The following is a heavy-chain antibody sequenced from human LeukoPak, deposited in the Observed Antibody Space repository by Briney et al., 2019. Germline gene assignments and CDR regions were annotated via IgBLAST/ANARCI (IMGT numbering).Heavy chain of an antibody. J-gene: IGHJ4*02. CDR3: ARGLGYCSSTSCYHSAGPFDY. D-gene: IGHD2-2*01. Sequence: SETLSLTCTVSGGSISSYYWSWIRQPPGKGLEWIGYTYYSGSTNYNPSLKSRVTISVDTSKNQFSLKLSSVTAADTAVYYCARGLGYCSSTSCYHSAGPFDYWGQGTLVTVSS. CDR2: TYYSGST. V-gene: IGHV4-59*01. CDR1: GGSISSYY.